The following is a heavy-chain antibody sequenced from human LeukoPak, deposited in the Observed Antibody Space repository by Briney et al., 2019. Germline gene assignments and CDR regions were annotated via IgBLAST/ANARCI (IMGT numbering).Heavy chain of an antibody. J-gene: IGHJ3*02. CDR1: GFTFSTYF. D-gene: IGHD2-21*01. Sequence: PGGSLRLSCAASGFTFSTYFMHWARQAPGKGLEWVADIASDGSHTFYVESVKGRFTISRDNSKNTLYLQMNSLRAEDTAVYFCARERQDTILHSGAFDIWGQGTMFTGSS. V-gene: IGHV3-30-3*01. CDR3: ARERQDTILHSGAFDI. CDR2: IASDGSHT.